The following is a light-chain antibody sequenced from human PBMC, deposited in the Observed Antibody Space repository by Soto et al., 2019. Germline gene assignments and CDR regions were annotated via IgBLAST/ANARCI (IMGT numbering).Light chain of an antibody. Sequence: EIVLTQSPGTLSLSPGERATLSCRASQSVSSTYIAWYQQNPGQAPRLLIYGASSRATGIPDRFSGSGSGTAFTLTISRLEAEYFAVYFCQQYGRSPPFTFGQGTKVEIK. V-gene: IGKV3-20*01. J-gene: IGKJ2*01. CDR3: QQYGRSPPFT. CDR1: QSVSSTY. CDR2: GAS.